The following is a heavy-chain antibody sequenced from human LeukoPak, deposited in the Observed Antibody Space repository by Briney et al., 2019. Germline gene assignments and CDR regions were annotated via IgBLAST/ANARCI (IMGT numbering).Heavy chain of an antibody. V-gene: IGHV3-53*01. Sequence: GGSLRLSCAASGFTVSSNYMSWVRQAPGKGLEWVSVIYSGGSTYNADSVKGRFTISRDNSKNTLYLQMNSLRAEDTAVYYCARGLGYVSGTYYYYYGMDVWGQGTTVTVSS. J-gene: IGHJ6*02. D-gene: IGHD3-22*01. CDR1: GFTVSSNY. CDR3: ARGLGYVSGTYYYYYGMDV. CDR2: IYSGGST.